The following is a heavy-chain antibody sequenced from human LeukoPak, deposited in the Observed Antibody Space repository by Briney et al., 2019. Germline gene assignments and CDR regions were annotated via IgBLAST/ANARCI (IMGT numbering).Heavy chain of an antibody. Sequence: GGSLRLSCAASGFTFSDYSMNWVRQAPGRGLEWISYIGIDSGNTNYADSVKGRFTVSGDKAKNSLYLQMNSLRVEDTAVYYCARDYKYAFDNWGQGTLVTVSS. CDR1: GFTFSDYS. CDR3: ARDYKYAFDN. D-gene: IGHD5-24*01. V-gene: IGHV3-48*01. J-gene: IGHJ4*02. CDR2: IGIDSGNT.